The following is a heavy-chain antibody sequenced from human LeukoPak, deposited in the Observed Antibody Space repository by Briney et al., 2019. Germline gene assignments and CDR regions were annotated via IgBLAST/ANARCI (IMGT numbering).Heavy chain of an antibody. V-gene: IGHV3-23*01. J-gene: IGHJ4*02. Sequence: GGSLRLSCAASGFTFSSYAMSWVRQAPGKGLEWVSAISGSGGSTYYADSVKGRFTISRDNSKNTLYLQMNGLRAEDTAVYYCAKVPYSSSWYYFDYWGQGTLVTVSS. CDR3: AKVPYSSSWYYFDY. CDR1: GFTFSSYA. D-gene: IGHD6-13*01. CDR2: ISGSGGST.